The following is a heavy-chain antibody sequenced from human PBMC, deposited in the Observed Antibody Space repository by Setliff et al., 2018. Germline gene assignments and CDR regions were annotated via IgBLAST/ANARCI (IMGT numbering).Heavy chain of an antibody. CDR2: VSAYKGET. J-gene: IGHJ4*02. V-gene: IGHV1-18*01. Sequence: ASVKVSCKASGYSFTTYGLSWVRQAPGQGLEWMGWVSAYKGETNYAQNLQGRVTMTTDTSTTTAYMEVRSLTPDDTAVYYCARLVRYCTKTSCQRASGGEYWGQGTLVTVSS. D-gene: IGHD2-2*01. CDR1: GYSFTTYG. CDR3: ARLVRYCTKTSCQRASGGEY.